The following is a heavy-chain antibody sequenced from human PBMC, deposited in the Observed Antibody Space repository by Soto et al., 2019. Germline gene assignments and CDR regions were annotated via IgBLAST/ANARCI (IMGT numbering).Heavy chain of an antibody. CDR1: GSTFSSYS. CDR2: ISSSSSYI. D-gene: IGHD5-12*01. Sequence: GGSLRLSCAASGSTFSSYSMNWVRQAPGKGLEWVSSISSSSSYIYYADSVKGRFTISRDNAKNSLYLQMNSLRAEDTAVYYCEVEMATILYGMDVWGQGTTVTVSS. J-gene: IGHJ6*02. CDR3: EVEMATILYGMDV. V-gene: IGHV3-21*01.